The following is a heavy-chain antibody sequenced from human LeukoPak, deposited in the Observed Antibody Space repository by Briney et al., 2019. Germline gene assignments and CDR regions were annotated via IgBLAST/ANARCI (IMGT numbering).Heavy chain of an antibody. V-gene: IGHV1-46*01. CDR1: GYTFTSYY. CDR3: ARDFSPLYGSGSYWFDP. D-gene: IGHD3-10*01. Sequence: GASVKVSCKASGYTFTSYYMHWVRQAPGQGLEWMGILNPSGGSTNYAQKLQGRVTMTTDTSTSTAYMELRSLRSDDTAVYYCARDFSPLYGSGSYWFDPWGQGTLVTVSS. CDR2: LNPSGGST. J-gene: IGHJ5*02.